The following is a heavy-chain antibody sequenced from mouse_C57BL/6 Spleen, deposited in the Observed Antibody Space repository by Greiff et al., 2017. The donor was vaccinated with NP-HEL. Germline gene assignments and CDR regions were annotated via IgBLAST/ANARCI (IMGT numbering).Heavy chain of an antibody. CDR2: INYDGSST. CDR1: GFTFSDYY. V-gene: IGHV5-16*01. CDR3: ARFPDYYAMDY. J-gene: IGHJ4*01. Sequence: EVKLVESEGGLVQPGRSMKLSCTASGFTFSDYYMAWVRQVPEKGLEWVANINYDGSSTYYLDSLKSRFIISRDNAKNILYLQMSSLKSEDTATYYCARFPDYYAMDYWGQGTSVTVSS.